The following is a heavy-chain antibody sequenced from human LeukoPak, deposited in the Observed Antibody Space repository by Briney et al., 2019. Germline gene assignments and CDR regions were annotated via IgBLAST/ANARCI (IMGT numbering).Heavy chain of an antibody. Sequence: PSETLSLTCTVSDGSISSGRYYWSWIRQPAGKGLEWIGRIFTSRSTNYNPSLQSRVTISVDTSKNQFSLNLRSVTAADTAVYYCARRPDSSGWYEYYFDYWGQGTLVTVSS. CDR1: DGSISSGRYY. CDR3: ARRPDSSGWYEYYFDY. J-gene: IGHJ4*02. D-gene: IGHD6-13*01. CDR2: IFTSRST. V-gene: IGHV4-61*02.